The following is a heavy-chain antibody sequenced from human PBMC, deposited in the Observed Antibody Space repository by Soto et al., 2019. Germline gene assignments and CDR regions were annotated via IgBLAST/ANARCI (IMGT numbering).Heavy chain of an antibody. CDR3: AAEGGIAAPGGYYYYSGMDV. CDR1: GFTFTSSA. D-gene: IGHD6-13*01. V-gene: IGHV1-58*01. J-gene: IGHJ6*02. Sequence: GASVKVSCKASGFTFTSSAVQWVRQARGQRLEWIGWIVVGSGNTNYAQKFQERVTITRDMSTSTAYMELSSLRSEDTAVYYCAAEGGIAAPGGYYYYSGMDVWGQGTTVTVSS. CDR2: IVVGSGNT.